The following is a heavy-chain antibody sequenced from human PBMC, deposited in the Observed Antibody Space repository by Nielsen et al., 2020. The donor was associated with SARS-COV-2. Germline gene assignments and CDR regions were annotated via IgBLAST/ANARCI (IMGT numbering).Heavy chain of an antibody. J-gene: IGHJ4*02. D-gene: IGHD1-1*01. CDR2: IKQDGSEK. Sequence: GESLKISCAASGFTFSSYWMSWVRQAPGKGLEWVANIKQDGSEKYYVDSVKGRFTISRDNAKNSLYLQMNSLRADDTAVYYCAKGDGNNWSPFLYLDYWGQGTLVTVSS. CDR3: AKGDGNNWSPFLYLDY. V-gene: IGHV3-7*03. CDR1: GFTFSSYW.